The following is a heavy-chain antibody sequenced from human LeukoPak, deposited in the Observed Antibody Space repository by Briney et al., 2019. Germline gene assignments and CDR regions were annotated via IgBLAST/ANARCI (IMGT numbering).Heavy chain of an antibody. J-gene: IGHJ6*02. D-gene: IGHD3-10*01. CDR1: GDTFSNNA. CDR2: IIPTLDLS. Sequence: ASVKVSCKTSGDTFSNNAIGWVRQAPGQGLEWMGRIIPTLDLSNHAQKFQGRVTITADKSTSTAYMELSSLRSEDTAVYYCARDTMAYYYGMDVWGQGTTVTVSS. V-gene: IGHV1-69*04. CDR3: ARDTMAYYYGMDV.